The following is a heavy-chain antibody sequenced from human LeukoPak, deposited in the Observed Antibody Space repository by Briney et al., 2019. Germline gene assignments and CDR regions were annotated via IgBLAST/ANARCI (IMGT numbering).Heavy chain of an antibody. CDR3: AREGCSSTSCYWNYYYYGMDV. J-gene: IGHJ6*02. D-gene: IGHD2-2*01. Sequence: PGGSLRLSCAASGFTFSSYAMHWVRQAPGKGLEWVAVISYDGSNKYYADSVKGRLTISRDNSKNTLCLQMNSLRAEDTAVYYCAREGCSSTSCYWNYYYYGMDVWGQGTTVTVSS. CDR1: GFTFSSYA. CDR2: ISYDGSNK. V-gene: IGHV3-30-3*01.